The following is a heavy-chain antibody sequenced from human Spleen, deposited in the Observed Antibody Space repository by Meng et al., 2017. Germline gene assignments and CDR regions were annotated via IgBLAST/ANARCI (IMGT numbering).Heavy chain of an antibody. Sequence: ASVKVSCKASGYTFPDYWLHWVRRAPGQGLEWMGRINPKSGDTHYAQRFQGRVTMTRDTSTSTVYMELRSLRSDDTAVYYCARAGSWIVGANSAFDIWGQGTMVTVSS. D-gene: IGHD1-26*01. J-gene: IGHJ3*02. CDR1: GYTFPDYW. CDR3: ARAGSWIVGANSAFDI. CDR2: INPKSGDT. V-gene: IGHV1-2*06.